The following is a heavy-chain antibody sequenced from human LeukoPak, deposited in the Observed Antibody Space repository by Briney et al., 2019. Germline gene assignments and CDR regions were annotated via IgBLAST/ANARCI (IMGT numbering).Heavy chain of an antibody. D-gene: IGHD3-10*01. CDR1: GFTFSSYW. CDR3: ARDVDYYGSGSYFY. CDR2: IKQDGSEK. V-gene: IGHV3-7*01. J-gene: IGHJ4*02. Sequence: GGSLTLSCAASGFTFSSYWMSWVRQAPGKGLEWVANIKQDGSEKYYVDSVKGRLTISRDNAKNSLYLQMNSLRAEDTAVYYCARDVDYYGSGSYFYWGQGTLVTVSS.